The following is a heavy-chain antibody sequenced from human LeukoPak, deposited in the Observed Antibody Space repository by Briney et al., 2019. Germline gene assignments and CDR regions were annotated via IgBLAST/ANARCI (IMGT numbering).Heavy chain of an antibody. J-gene: IGHJ6*03. CDR1: GGSISSSNW. Sequence: SGTLSLTCAVSGGSISSSNWWSWVRPPPGKGLEWIGEIYHSGSTNYNPSLKSRVTISVDKSKNQFSLKLSSVTAADTAVYYCARGFYDCSSTSCYSASYYYYMDVWGKGTTVTVSS. D-gene: IGHD2-2*01. V-gene: IGHV4-4*02. CDR3: ARGFYDCSSTSCYSASYYYYMDV. CDR2: IYHSGST.